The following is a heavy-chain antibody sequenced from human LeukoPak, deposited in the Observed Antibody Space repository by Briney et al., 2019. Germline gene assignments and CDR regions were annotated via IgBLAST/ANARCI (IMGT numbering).Heavy chain of an antibody. J-gene: IGHJ4*02. CDR2: ISNSGST. CDR3: ARSPSGYRFDS. Sequence: SETLSLTCAASGGYVNRGTFFWTWIRKPPEKGLEWIGYISNSGSTNYHPSLKSRVTISSDTSKTQFTLKLTSVTAADTAVYYCARSPSGYRFDSWGQGTLVTVSS. D-gene: IGHD3-22*01. CDR1: GGYVNRGTFF. V-gene: IGHV4-61*01.